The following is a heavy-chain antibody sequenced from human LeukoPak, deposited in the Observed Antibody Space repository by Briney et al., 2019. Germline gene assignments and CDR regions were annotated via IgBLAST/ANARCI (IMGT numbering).Heavy chain of an antibody. CDR1: GGSISSGGYY. V-gene: IGHV4-31*03. Sequence: PSQTLSLTCTVSGGSISSGGYYWSWIRQHPRRGMEWIGYIYYSGSTYYNPSLKSRVTISVDTSKNQFSLKLSSVTAADTAVYYCARESRYCSGGSCSRLDYWGQGTLVTVSS. J-gene: IGHJ4*02. CDR2: IYYSGST. D-gene: IGHD2-15*01. CDR3: ARESRYCSGGSCSRLDY.